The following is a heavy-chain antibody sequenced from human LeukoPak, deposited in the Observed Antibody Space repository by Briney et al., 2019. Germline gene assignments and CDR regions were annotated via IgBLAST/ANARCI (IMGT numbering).Heavy chain of an antibody. D-gene: IGHD6-19*01. J-gene: IGHJ4*02. CDR2: ISSGSSSK. Sequence: GGSLRLSCAASGFTLSTYSMSWVRLAPGKGLEWVSSISSGSSSKYYADSVKGRFTISRDNAKNSLYLQMNSLGAEDTALYYCASTIAVAVTATSPFDYWGRGTLVTVSS. CDR1: GFTLSTYS. V-gene: IGHV3-48*01. CDR3: ASTIAVAVTATSPFDY.